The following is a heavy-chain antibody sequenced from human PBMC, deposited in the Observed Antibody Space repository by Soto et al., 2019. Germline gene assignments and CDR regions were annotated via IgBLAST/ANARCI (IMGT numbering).Heavy chain of an antibody. CDR3: ADRRVGSSSGGNFDY. D-gene: IGHD6-6*01. J-gene: IGHJ4*02. CDR1: GFSFSTTGAG. Sequence: QIALKESGPTLVKPSQTLTLTCTFSGFSFSTTGAGVGWFRQPPGKALEWLALIFWNYAKRYSPSLRSRHTIIKDTSNNQVVLTMTNVDPVDTATYYCADRRVGSSSGGNFDYWGQGTPVTVSS. V-gene: IGHV2-5*01. CDR2: IFWNYAK.